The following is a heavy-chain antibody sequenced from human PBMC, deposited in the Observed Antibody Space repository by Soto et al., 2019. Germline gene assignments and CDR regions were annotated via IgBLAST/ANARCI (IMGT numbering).Heavy chain of an antibody. D-gene: IGHD5-12*01. Sequence: GSLRLSCAASGFTFSSYAMSWVRQAPGKGLEWVSAISGSGGSTYYADSVKGRFTISRDNSKNTLYLQMNSLRAEDTAVYYCAKGYSGYDYPDYWGQGTLVTVSS. V-gene: IGHV3-23*01. CDR3: AKGYSGYDYPDY. CDR2: ISGSGGST. J-gene: IGHJ4*02. CDR1: GFTFSSYA.